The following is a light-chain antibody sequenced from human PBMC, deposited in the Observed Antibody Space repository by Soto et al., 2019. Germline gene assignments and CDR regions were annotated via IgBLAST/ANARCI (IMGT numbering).Light chain of an antibody. CDR1: QNILSN. CDR2: GAS. Sequence: EIVMSQSPATLSVSTGERATLPCSASQNILSNLAWYQQKPGQAPRLLIYGASTRATGIPARFSGSGSGTEFTLTISSLQSEDFAVYYCQQYGSSRVITFGQGTLLE. J-gene: IGKJ5*01. CDR3: QQYGSSRVIT. V-gene: IGKV3-15*01.